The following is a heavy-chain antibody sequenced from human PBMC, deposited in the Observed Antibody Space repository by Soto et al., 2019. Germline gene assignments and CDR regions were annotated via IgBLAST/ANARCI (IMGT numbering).Heavy chain of an antibody. CDR3: AIHSTGYEDS. D-gene: IGHD5-12*01. V-gene: IGHV5-51*01. J-gene: IGHJ5*02. CDR2: IHPHDFDT. Sequence: GESLKISCQGSGYRFTSYWIGWVRQMPGRGLEWMGIIHPHDFDTRYSPSFQGQVTISADMSISTAYLQWSSLRTSDTAMYYCAIHSTGYEDSWGKGTLVTVYS. CDR1: GYRFTSYW.